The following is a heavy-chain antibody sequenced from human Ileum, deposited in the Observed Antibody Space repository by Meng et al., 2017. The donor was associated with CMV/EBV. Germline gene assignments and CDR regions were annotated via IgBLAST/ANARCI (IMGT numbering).Heavy chain of an antibody. J-gene: IGHJ4*02. CDR1: GFTFSSYA. D-gene: IGHD2-8*01. Sequence: EGSLRLSCAASGFTFSSYAMHWVRQAPGKGLEWVAVISYDGSNKYYADSVKGRFTISRDNSKNTLYLQMNSLRAEDTAVYYCARGPYCTNGVCYTTFDYWGQGTLVTVSS. CDR2: ISYDGSNK. V-gene: IGHV3-30*04. CDR3: ARGPYCTNGVCYTTFDY.